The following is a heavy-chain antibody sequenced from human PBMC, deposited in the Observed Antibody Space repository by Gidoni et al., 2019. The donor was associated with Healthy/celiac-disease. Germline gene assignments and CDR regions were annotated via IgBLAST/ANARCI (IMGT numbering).Heavy chain of an antibody. J-gene: IGHJ4*02. Sequence: QVQLQESGPGLVKPSETLSLTCTVSGGSIRSYSWSWIRQPPGKGLEWIGYIHYSGSTNYNPSLKSRVTISVDTSKNQISLKLSSVTAADTAVYYCARDLGYGFDYWGQGTLVTVSS. V-gene: IGHV4-59*01. D-gene: IGHD5-12*01. CDR2: IHYSGST. CDR1: GGSIRSYS. CDR3: ARDLGYGFDY.